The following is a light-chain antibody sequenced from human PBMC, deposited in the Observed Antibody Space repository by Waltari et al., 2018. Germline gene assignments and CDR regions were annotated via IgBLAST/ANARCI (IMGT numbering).Light chain of an antibody. CDR1: QDIGTW. V-gene: IGKV1-12*01. CDR3: QQSKSLPPT. Sequence: DVRMTQSPYSVPASVGDTVTITCRANQDIGTWLAWYQQKPGKAPKSLIFGASTLESGVPSRFSGSGSGTDFTLTISSLQSEDFGIYYCQQSKSLPPTFGGGTKVDIK. J-gene: IGKJ4*01. CDR2: GAS.